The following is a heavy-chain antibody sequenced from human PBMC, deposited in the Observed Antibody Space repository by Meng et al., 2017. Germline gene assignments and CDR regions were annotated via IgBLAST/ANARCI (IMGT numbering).Heavy chain of an antibody. CDR2: INHSGST. CDR3: ARDHSTAATYYFDY. Sequence: SETLSLTCAVYGGSFSGYYWSWIRQPPGKGLEWIGEINHSGSTNYNPSLKSRVTISVDTSKNQFSLKLSSVTAADTAVYYCARDHSTAATYYFDYWGQGTLVTVSS. CDR1: GGSFSGYY. V-gene: IGHV4-34*01. D-gene: IGHD2-15*01. J-gene: IGHJ4*02.